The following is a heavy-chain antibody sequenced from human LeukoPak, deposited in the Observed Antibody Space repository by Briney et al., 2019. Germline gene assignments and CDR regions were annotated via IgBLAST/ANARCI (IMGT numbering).Heavy chain of an antibody. CDR3: AREYYDSSGLKYAFDI. D-gene: IGHD3-22*01. CDR2: IDPDGGGT. V-gene: IGHV1-2*02. Sequence: ASVKVSCKASGYTFTGYYMHWVRQAPGQGLEWMGCIDPDGGGTKYAQTFQGGVTMTRDTSISTAYMELSRLRFDDTAVYYCAREYYDSSGLKYAFDIWGQGTTVTVSS. J-gene: IGHJ3*02. CDR1: GYTFTGYY.